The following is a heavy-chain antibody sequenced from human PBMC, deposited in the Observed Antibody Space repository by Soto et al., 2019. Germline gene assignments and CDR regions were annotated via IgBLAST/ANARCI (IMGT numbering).Heavy chain of an antibody. V-gene: IGHV3-11*01. D-gene: IGHD4-17*01. Sequence: GGSLRLSCAASGFTFSDYYMSWIRQAPGKGLEWVSYISSSGSTIYYADSVKGRFTISRDNAKNSLYLQMNSLRAEDTAVYYCASSVWYGDYPIEEYPGIWGQGAMVTVSS. CDR2: ISSSGSTI. CDR3: ASSVWYGDYPIEEYPGI. CDR1: GFTFSDYY. J-gene: IGHJ3*02.